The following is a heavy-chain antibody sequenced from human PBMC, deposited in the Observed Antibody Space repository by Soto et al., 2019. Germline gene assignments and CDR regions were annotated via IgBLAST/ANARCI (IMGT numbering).Heavy chain of an antibody. CDR2: INPHSGGT. CDR3: SSGQTYSYYYSGMDV. V-gene: IGHV1-2*02. Sequence: ASVKDSCKASGYTFSGYYMHWVRQAPGQGLEWMGWINPHSGGTNYAHKFQGRVIMITDTTIITAYKELSRLRSDDEAVYYCSSGQTYSYYYSGMDVWGQGTTATV. CDR1: GYTFSGYY. D-gene: IGHD4-4*01. J-gene: IGHJ6*02.